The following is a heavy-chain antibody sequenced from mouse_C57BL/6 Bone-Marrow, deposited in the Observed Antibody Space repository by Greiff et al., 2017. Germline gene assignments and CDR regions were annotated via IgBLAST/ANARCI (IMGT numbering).Heavy chain of an antibody. Sequence: VQLQQSGAELVRPGASVTLSCTASGFNIKDDYMHWVKQRPEQGLEWIGWIDPENGDTEYASKFQGKATITADTSSNTAYLQLSSLTSEDTAVYYCTTGFPYYYGFDYWGQGTTLTVSS. V-gene: IGHV14-4*01. J-gene: IGHJ2*01. CDR3: TTGFPYYYGFDY. CDR1: GFNIKDDY. CDR2: IDPENGDT. D-gene: IGHD1-1*01.